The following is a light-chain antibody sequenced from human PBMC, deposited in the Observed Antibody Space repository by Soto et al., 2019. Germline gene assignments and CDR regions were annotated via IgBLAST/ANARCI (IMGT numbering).Light chain of an antibody. Sequence: EIVLTQSPVTLSLSPGERATLSCRASQSVSSYLAWYQQKPGQAPRLLIYDASKRATGIPARFSGSGSGTDFTPTISSLEPEDFAVYYCQQRSKRPSTFGGGTKVESK. V-gene: IGKV3-11*01. CDR1: QSVSSY. CDR2: DAS. J-gene: IGKJ4*01. CDR3: QQRSKRPST.